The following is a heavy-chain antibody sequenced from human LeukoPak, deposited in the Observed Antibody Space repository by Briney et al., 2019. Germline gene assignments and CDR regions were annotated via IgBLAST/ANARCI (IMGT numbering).Heavy chain of an antibody. CDR1: GYTFTSYA. V-gene: IGHV1-69*05. CDR2: IIPIFGTA. CDR3: ARDGLGYCSSTSCHHWFDP. Sequence: SVKVSCKASGYTFTSYAMHWVRQAPGQRLEWMGGIIPIFGTANYAQKSQGRVTITTDESTSTAYMELSSLRSEDTAVYYCARDGLGYCSSTSCHHWFDPWGQGTLVTVSS. J-gene: IGHJ5*02. D-gene: IGHD2-2*01.